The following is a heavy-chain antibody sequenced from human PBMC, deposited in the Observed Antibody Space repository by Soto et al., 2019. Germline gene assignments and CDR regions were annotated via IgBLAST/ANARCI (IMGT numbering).Heavy chain of an antibody. CDR1: GFTFRDYA. CDR3: AKDLVSGDGLWLMDE. D-gene: IGHD2-21*02. J-gene: IGHJ4*02. CDR2: IYGSGGGV. V-gene: IGHV3-23*01. Sequence: PGGSLRLSCTASGFTFRDYAMTWVRQAPGKGLECVSGIYGSGGGVQYADSVKGRFTISRDNYRNTLYLQMNSLRDEDTAVYYCAKDLVSGDGLWLMDEWGQGTPVTVS.